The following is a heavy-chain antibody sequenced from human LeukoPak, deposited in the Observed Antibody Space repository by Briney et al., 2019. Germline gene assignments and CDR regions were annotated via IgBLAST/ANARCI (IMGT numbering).Heavy chain of an antibody. CDR1: GFTFDDYG. CDR2: INWNGGST. CDR3: AKELLWFGETFLDY. D-gene: IGHD3-10*01. Sequence: PGGSLRLSCAASGFTFDDYGMSWVRQAPGKGLEWVSGINWNGGSTGYADSVKGRFTISRDNVKNSLYLQMNSLRAEDTALYYCAKELLWFGETFLDYWGQGTLVTVSS. V-gene: IGHV3-20*04. J-gene: IGHJ4*02.